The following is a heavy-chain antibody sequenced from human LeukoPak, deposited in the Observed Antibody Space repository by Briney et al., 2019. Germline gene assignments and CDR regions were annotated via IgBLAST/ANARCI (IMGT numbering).Heavy chain of an antibody. J-gene: IGHJ4*02. CDR3: AREEVYYDSSSYYPDY. CDR2: ISSSGSTI. V-gene: IGHV3-11*01. Sequence: GGSLRLSCAASGFTFSDYYMSWIRQAPGKGLEWVSYISSSGSTIYYADSVKGRFTISRDNAKNSLYLQMNSLRAEDTAVYYCAREEVYYDSSSYYPDYWGQGTLVTVSS. CDR1: GFTFSDYY. D-gene: IGHD3-22*01.